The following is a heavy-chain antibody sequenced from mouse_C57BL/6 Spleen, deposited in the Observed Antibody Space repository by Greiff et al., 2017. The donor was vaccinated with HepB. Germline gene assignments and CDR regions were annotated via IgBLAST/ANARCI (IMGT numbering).Heavy chain of an antibody. J-gene: IGHJ4*01. CDR2: ISDGGSYT. Sequence: EVQRVESGGGLVKPGGSLKLSCAASGFTFSSYAMSWVRQTPEKRLEWVATISDGGSYTYYPDNVKGRFTISRDNAKNNLYLQMSHLKSEDTAMYYCARDPAYPYYYAMDYWGQGTSVTVSS. CDR1: GFTFSSYA. D-gene: IGHD2-10*01. CDR3: ARDPAYPYYYAMDY. V-gene: IGHV5-4*01.